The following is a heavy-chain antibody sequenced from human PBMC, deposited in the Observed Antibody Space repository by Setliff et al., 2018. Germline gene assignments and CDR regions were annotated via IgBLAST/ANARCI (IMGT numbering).Heavy chain of an antibody. CDR3: ARHKTGAVGTGEHFQH. Sequence: PSETLSLTCTVFGGSISSSDYYWAWIRQPPGKGLEWIASISFNGVTYYNPSLKSRVTKSVDASKNQFSLKLSSVTAADTAVYYCARHKTGAVGTGEHFQHWGQGTLVTVSS. CDR1: GGSISSSDYY. V-gene: IGHV4-39*01. D-gene: IGHD6-19*01. CDR2: ISFNGVT. J-gene: IGHJ1*01.